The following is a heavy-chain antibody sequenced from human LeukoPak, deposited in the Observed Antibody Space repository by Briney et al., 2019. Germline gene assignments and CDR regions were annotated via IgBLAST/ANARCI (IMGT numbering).Heavy chain of an antibody. V-gene: IGHV1-46*01. J-gene: IGHJ4*02. CDR2: IKPSSGKT. Sequence: ASVKVSCKXSGYTFTRQYMHFVRQAPGQGVEGRGIIKPSSGKTNYAHEFQGRVTMTRDTSTTTIYMDLSSLRSDDTAVYYCSTSVGGTEFDSWGQGALVTVSS. CDR3: STSVGGTEFDS. CDR1: GYTFTRQY. D-gene: IGHD3-16*01.